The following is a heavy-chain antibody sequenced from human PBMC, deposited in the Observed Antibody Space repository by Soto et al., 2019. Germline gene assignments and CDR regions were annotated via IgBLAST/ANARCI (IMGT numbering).Heavy chain of an antibody. V-gene: IGHV1-18*01. J-gene: IGHJ4*02. CDR1: GYTFSSYG. CDR3: ARERGGYSYGDY. Sequence: QVQLVQSGAEVKKPGASVQISCKASGYTFSSYGISWVRQAPGQGLEWMGWVNIYNDKTTYAQKFQVIVTMTTDTSTSTVYLELRSLRSDDTAVYYCARERGGYSYGDYWGQGTLVTVSS. D-gene: IGHD5-18*01. CDR2: VNIYNDKT.